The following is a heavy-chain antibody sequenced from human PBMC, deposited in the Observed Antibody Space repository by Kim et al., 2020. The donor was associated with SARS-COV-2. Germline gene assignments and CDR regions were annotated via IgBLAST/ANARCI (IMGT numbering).Heavy chain of an antibody. D-gene: IGHD3-3*01. CDR2: IYYSGST. V-gene: IGHV4-59*13. Sequence: SETLSLTCTVSGGSISSYYWSWIRQPPGKGLEWIGYIYYSGSTNYNPSLKSRVTISVDTSKNQFSLKLSSVTAADTAVYYCARGGNYDFWSGYPSGFDYWGQGTLVTVSS. J-gene: IGHJ4*02. CDR1: GGSISSYY. CDR3: ARGGNYDFWSGYPSGFDY.